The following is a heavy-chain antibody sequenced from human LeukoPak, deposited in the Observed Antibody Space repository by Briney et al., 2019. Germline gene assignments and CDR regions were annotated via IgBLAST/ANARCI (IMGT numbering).Heavy chain of an antibody. CDR1: GGSISSYY. J-gene: IGHJ3*02. CDR3: ARDRSPSPLDDAFDI. V-gene: IGHV4-4*07. CDR2: IYTSGST. Sequence: PSETLSLTCTVSGGSISSYYWSWIRQPAGKGLEWIGRIYTSGSTSYNPSLKSRVTMSEDTSKNQFSLKLSSVTAADTAVYYCARDRSPSPLDDAFDIWGQGTMVTVSS.